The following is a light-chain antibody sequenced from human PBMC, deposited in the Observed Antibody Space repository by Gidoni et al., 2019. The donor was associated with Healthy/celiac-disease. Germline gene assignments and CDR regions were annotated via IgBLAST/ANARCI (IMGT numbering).Light chain of an antibody. V-gene: IGLV3-1*01. CDR2: QYS. CDR3: QAWDSSTVV. CDR1: NLGDKY. J-gene: IGLJ2*01. Sequence: SYELTQPPSVSVSPGQTASITCSGDNLGDKYACWYQQKPGQSPVLVIYQYSKRPSGIPDRFSGSNSGNTATLTISGTQAMDEADYYCQAWDSSTVVFGGGTKLTVL.